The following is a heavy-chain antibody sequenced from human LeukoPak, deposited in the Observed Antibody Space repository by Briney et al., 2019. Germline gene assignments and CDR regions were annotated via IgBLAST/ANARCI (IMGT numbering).Heavy chain of an antibody. V-gene: IGHV1-69*06. D-gene: IGHD3-22*01. Sequence: ASVKVSCKASGGTFSSYAISWVRQAPGQGLEWMGGIIPIFGTANYAQKFQGRVTITADKSTSTAYMELSSLGSEDTAVYYCARGSGYFFVYYYDRSGAFDIWGQGTMVTVSS. CDR1: GGTFSSYA. CDR2: IIPIFGTA. J-gene: IGHJ3*02. CDR3: ARGSGYFFVYYYDRSGAFDI.